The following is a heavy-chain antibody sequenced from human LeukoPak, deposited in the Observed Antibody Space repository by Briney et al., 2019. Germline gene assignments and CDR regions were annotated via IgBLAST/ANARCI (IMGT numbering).Heavy chain of an antibody. Sequence: SQTLSLTCAISGDSVSSNSAAWNWIRQSPSRGLAWLGRTYYRSKWYNDYAVSVKSRITINPDTSKNQFSLQLNSVTPEDTAVYYCARARWIAVAGRTGVYYYGMDVWGQGTTVTVSS. CDR3: ARARWIAVAGRTGVYYYGMDV. V-gene: IGHV6-1*01. J-gene: IGHJ6*02. D-gene: IGHD6-19*01. CDR2: TYYRSKWYN. CDR1: GDSVSSNSAA.